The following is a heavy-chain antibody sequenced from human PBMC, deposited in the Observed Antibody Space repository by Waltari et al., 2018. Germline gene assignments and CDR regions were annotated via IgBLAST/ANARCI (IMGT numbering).Heavy chain of an antibody. J-gene: IGHJ4*02. CDR2: IRYDGSNK. Sequence: QVQLVESGGGVVQPGGSLRPSWSASGFTFSSYGMHLVTRAPGKGLEWVAFIRYDGSNKYYADSVKGRFTISRDNSKNTLYLQMNSLRAEDTAVYYCAKEGPGSSSSPFDYWGQGTLVTVSS. CDR1: GFTFSSYG. V-gene: IGHV3-30*02. CDR3: AKEGPGSSSSPFDY. D-gene: IGHD6-6*01.